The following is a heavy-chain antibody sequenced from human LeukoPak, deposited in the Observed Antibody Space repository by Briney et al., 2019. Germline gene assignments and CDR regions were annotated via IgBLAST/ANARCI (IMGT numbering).Heavy chain of an antibody. Sequence: SQTLSLTCGISGDSVSSNNAAWNWIRQSPSRGLERLGRTYYRSKWYNDYAVSMKGRITINPDTSKNQFSLQLNSVTPEDTAVYYCARSADWDFDYWGQGTLVTVSP. CDR1: GDSVSSNNAA. CDR3: ARSADWDFDY. J-gene: IGHJ4*02. D-gene: IGHD3/OR15-3a*01. CDR2: TYYRSKWYN. V-gene: IGHV6-1*01.